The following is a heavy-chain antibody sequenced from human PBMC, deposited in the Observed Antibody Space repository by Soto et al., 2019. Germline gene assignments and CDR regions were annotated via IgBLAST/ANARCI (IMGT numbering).Heavy chain of an antibody. CDR3: PGYGH. D-gene: IGHD5-12*01. Sequence: EVQVVESGGGLIQPGGSLRLSCAVSGFTVTINYMSWVRQAPGKGLEWVSVIYTGGTTFYAASVKGRFTISRDTSRNTLYLQMSRLRGEDTAVYDGPGYGHWGQGALVTVSS. CDR2: IYTGGTT. J-gene: IGHJ4*02. V-gene: IGHV3-53*01. CDR1: GFTVTINY.